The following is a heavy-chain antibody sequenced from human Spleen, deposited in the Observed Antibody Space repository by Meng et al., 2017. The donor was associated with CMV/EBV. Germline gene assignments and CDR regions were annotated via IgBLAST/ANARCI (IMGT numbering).Heavy chain of an antibody. V-gene: IGHV5-51*01. D-gene: IGHD2-21*01. CDR2: IYPGDSET. CDR1: GYIFSIFG. CDR3: ARVGYCGDNSCRDFDS. Sequence: GYIFSIFGIAWVRQMPGKGLEWMGVIYPGDSETRYSPSFQGQVTFSADKSINTAYLKWSSLKASDTAMYFCARVGYCGDNSCRDFDSWGQGTLVTVSS. J-gene: IGHJ4*02.